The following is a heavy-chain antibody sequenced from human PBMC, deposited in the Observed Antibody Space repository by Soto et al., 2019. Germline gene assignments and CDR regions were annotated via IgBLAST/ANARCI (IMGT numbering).Heavy chain of an antibody. CDR2: ISYDGSNK. V-gene: IGHV3-30-3*01. J-gene: IGHJ6*02. Sequence: GGSLRLSCAASGFTFSSYAMHWVRQAPGKGLEWVAVISYDGSNKYYADSVKGRFTISRDNSKNTLYLQMNSLRVEDTAVYYCARDGRSPEWLSLPYYYYYGMDVWGQGTTVTVSS. CDR1: GFTFSSYA. CDR3: ARDGRSPEWLSLPYYYYYGMDV. D-gene: IGHD3-3*01.